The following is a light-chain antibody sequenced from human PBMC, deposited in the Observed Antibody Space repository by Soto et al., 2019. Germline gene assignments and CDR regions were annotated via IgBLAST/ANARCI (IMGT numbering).Light chain of an antibody. V-gene: IGLV2-14*01. Sequence: QSALTQPASVSGSPGQSITISCTGTSSDVGGYNYVSWYQQHPGKAPKLMIYDVSNRPSGVSNRFSGSKSGNTASLTISGLQAEEEADYYCSSYTSGSTLVVFGGGTKLTVL. J-gene: IGLJ2*01. CDR2: DVS. CDR3: SSYTSGSTLVV. CDR1: SSDVGGYNY.